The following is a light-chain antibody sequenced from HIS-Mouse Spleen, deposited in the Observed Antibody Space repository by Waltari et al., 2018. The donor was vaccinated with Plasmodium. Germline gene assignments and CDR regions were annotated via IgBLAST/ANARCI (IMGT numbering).Light chain of an antibody. CDR3: QQYNNWPRGT. Sequence: EIVMTQSPATLSVSPGERATLPCRASPSVSSKLAWYQQKPGQAPRPLIYGASTRATGIPARFSGSGSGTEFTLTISSMQSEDFAVYYCQQYNNWPRGTFGQGTKVEIK. CDR1: PSVSSK. V-gene: IGKV3-15*01. CDR2: GAS. J-gene: IGKJ1*01.